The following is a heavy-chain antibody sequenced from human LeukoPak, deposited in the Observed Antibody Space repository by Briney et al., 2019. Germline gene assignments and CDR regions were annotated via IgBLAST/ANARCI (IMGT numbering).Heavy chain of an antibody. D-gene: IGHD3-22*01. J-gene: IGHJ6*03. CDR2: IRNDGSNK. CDR3: ASYYDSSGYYSHYYYYYMDV. V-gene: IGHV3-30*02. CDR1: GITFSRYG. Sequence: GGSLRLSCAASGITFSRYGMHWVRQAPGKGLEWVTFIRNDGSNKYYADSVKGRFTISRDNSKNTLYLQMNSLTAEDTAVYYCASYYDSSGYYSHYYYYYMDVWGKGTTVTVSS.